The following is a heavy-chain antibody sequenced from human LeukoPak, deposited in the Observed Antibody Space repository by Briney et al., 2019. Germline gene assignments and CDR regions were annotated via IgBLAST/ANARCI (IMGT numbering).Heavy chain of an antibody. CDR2: IYYSGST. V-gene: IGHV4-39*01. J-gene: IGHJ4*02. CDR1: GGPISSSSYY. D-gene: IGHD2-21*02. Sequence: SETLSLTCTVSGGPISSSSYYWGWIRQPPGTGLEWIGSIYYSGSTYYNPSLKSRVTISVDTSKNQFSLKLSSVTAADTAVYYCARHKAPYTGDCAFDYWGQGTLVTVSS. CDR3: ARHKAPYTGDCAFDY.